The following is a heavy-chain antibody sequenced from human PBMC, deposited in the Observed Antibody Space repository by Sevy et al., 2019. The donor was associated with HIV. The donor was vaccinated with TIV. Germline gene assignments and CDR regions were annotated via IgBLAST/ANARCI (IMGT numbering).Heavy chain of an antibody. D-gene: IGHD3-22*01. CDR2: MYDSGSS. CDR1: GGSISGHY. V-gene: IGHV4-59*11. Sequence: SETLSLTCTVSGGSISGHYWGWIRQSPGKGLEWIAYMYDSGSSNYNTSLRSRVTISVDTSKNQISLWLSSVTAADTAVYYGARGGALTYYDTSGFQNYFDSWGPGNLVTVSS. CDR3: ARGGALTYYDTSGFQNYFDS. J-gene: IGHJ4*02.